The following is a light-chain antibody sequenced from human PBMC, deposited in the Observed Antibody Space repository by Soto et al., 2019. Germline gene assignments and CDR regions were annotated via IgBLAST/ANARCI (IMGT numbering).Light chain of an antibody. V-gene: IGKV3-11*01. CDR2: DAS. J-gene: IGKJ4*01. CDR1: QSVSSF. CDR3: QQRSDWPRALT. Sequence: EIVLTQSPATLSLSPGERATLSCGASQSVSSFLAWYQQRPGQVPRLLIYDASNRATGIPARFSGSGSGTDFTLTISSLEPEDFAVYYCQQRSDWPRALTFGGGTKVDIK.